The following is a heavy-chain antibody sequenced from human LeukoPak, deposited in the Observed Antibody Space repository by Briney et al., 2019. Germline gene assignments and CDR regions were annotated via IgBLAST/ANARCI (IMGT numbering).Heavy chain of an antibody. CDR3: QRTAYEILTGGVNYYYYGMDV. Sequence: SETLSLTCTVSGGSISSYYWSWIRQPPGKVLEWIGYIYYSGSTNYNPSPKSRVTISVDTSKNQFSLKLSSVTAADTVVYFCQRTAYEILTGGVNYYYYGMDVWGQGTTVTVSS. CDR2: IYYSGST. V-gene: IGHV4-59*01. J-gene: IGHJ6*02. CDR1: GGSISSYY. D-gene: IGHD3-9*01.